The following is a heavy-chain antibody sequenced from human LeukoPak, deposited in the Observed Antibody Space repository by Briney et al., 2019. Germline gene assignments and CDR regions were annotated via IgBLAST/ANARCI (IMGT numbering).Heavy chain of an antibody. CDR1: GGSISGFY. Sequence: PSETLSLTCTVSGGSISGFYWSWIRQPPGKGLEWIGYIYYSGSTNYNPSLKSRVTISVDTSKNQFSLKLSSVTAADTAVYYCARGIYDFWSGPLDAFDIWGQGTMVTVSS. J-gene: IGHJ3*02. V-gene: IGHV4-59*01. CDR3: ARGIYDFWSGPLDAFDI. D-gene: IGHD3-3*01. CDR2: IYYSGST.